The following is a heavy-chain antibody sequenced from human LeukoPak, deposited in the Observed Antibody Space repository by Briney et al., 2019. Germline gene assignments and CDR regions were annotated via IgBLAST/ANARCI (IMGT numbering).Heavy chain of an antibody. J-gene: IGHJ4*02. V-gene: IGHV3-23*01. D-gene: IGHD6-19*01. CDR3: AKAPPYSSGWFQYYFDY. CDR2: ISGSIGST. Sequence: GGSLRLSCAASGFTFSSYAMSWVRQAPGKGLEWVSAISGSIGSTHYADSVKGRFTISRDNSKNTLYLQMNSLRAEDTALYYCAKAPPYSSGWFQYYFDYWGQGTLVTVSS. CDR1: GFTFSSYA.